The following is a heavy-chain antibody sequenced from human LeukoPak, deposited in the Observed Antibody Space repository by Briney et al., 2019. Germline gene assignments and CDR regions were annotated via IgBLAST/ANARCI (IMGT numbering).Heavy chain of an antibody. V-gene: IGHV3-53*01. CDR2: IYSGGST. CDR1: GFTFSSYA. J-gene: IGHJ5*02. CDR3: ARWVGVTSGRWFDP. Sequence: GGSLRLSCAASGFTFSSYAMSWVRQAPGKGLEWVSVIYSGGSTYYADSVKGRFTISRDNSKNTLYLQMNSLGAEDTAVYYCARWVGVTSGRWFDPWGQGTLVTVSS. D-gene: IGHD3-10*01.